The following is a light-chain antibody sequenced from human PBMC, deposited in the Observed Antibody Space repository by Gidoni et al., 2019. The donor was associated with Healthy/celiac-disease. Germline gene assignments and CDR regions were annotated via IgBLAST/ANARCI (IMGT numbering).Light chain of an antibody. CDR1: QSVSSY. Sequence: EIVLTQSPATLSWSPGERATLSCRASQSVSSYLAWYQQKPGQAPRLLIYDASNRATGIPARFSGSGSGTDFTLTISSLEPEDFAVYYCQQRRAFGGGTKVEIK. CDR2: DAS. J-gene: IGKJ4*01. CDR3: QQRRA. V-gene: IGKV3-11*01.